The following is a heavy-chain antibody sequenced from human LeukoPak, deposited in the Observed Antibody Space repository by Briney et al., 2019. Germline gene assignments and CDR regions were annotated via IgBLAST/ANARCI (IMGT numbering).Heavy chain of an antibody. Sequence: GESLKISCKGSGYSFTNNWIGWVRQMPGIGLEWVGIINFGDSETLYSPSFQGQVTISLDKSISTTYLQWRSLKASDTATYYCATRPYAGSPNWYDPWGQGTLVTVSS. CDR1: GYSFTNNW. J-gene: IGHJ5*02. CDR3: ATRPYAGSPNWYDP. V-gene: IGHV5-51*01. D-gene: IGHD1-26*01. CDR2: INFGDSET.